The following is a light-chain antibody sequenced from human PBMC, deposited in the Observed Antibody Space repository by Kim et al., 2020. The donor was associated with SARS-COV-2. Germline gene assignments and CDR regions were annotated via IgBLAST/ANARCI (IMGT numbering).Light chain of an antibody. CDR1: KLGDKY. Sequence: VSPGQTASITCTGDKLGDKYACWYQQKPGQSPVLVIYQDSKRPSGIPERFSGSNSGNTATLTISGTQAMDEADYYCQAWDSSTLYVFGTGTKVTVL. V-gene: IGLV3-1*01. CDR2: QDS. J-gene: IGLJ1*01. CDR3: QAWDSSTLYV.